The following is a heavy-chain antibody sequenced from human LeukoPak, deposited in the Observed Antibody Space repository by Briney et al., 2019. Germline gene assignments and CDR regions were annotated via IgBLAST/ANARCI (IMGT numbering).Heavy chain of an antibody. CDR1: GYTFTGYY. J-gene: IGHJ5*02. Sequence: ASVKVSFKASGYTFTGYYINWVRQAPGQGLEWMGWINPNSGGANYAQKFQGRVTMTRDTSISTAYMELSRLTSDDTAVYYCARDPGVWSGRYLPSKWFLPWGQGTLVTVSS. V-gene: IGHV1-2*02. CDR3: ARDPGVWSGRYLPSKWFLP. D-gene: IGHD3-3*01. CDR2: INPNSGGA.